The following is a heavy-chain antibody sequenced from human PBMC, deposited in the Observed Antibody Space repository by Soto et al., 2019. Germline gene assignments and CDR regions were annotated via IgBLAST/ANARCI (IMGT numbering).Heavy chain of an antibody. J-gene: IGHJ5*02. CDR3: ARGFSVGLGFYWFDP. D-gene: IGHD1-26*01. CDR2: IIPIFGTA. Sequence: QVQLVQSGAEVKKPGSSVKVSCKASGGTFSSYAISWVRQAPGQGLEWMGGIIPIFGTANYAQKFQGRVTITADKSTSTAYVEPSSLRSEDTSVYYCARGFSVGLGFYWFDPWGQGTLDTVSS. CDR1: GGTFSSYA. V-gene: IGHV1-69*06.